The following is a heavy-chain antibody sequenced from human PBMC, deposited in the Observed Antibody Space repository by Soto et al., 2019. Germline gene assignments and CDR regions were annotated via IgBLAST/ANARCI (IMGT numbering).Heavy chain of an antibody. V-gene: IGHV4-39*01. J-gene: IGHJ4*02. Sequence: SETLSLTCTVSGGSISSSSCYWGWIRQPPGKGLEWIGSIYYSGSTYYNPSLKSRVTISVDTSKNQFSLKLSSVTAADTAVYYCARLRYSATYYFDYWGQGTLVTVSS. CDR3: ARLRYSATYYFDY. D-gene: IGHD1-20*01. CDR2: IYYSGST. CDR1: GGSISSSSCY.